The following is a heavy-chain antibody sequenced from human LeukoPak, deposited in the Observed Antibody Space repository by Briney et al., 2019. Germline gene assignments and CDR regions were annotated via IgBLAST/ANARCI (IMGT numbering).Heavy chain of an antibody. J-gene: IGHJ4*02. CDR1: GFTFTDYW. Sequence: GGSLRLSCTASGFTFTDYWMTWVRQAPGKGLEWVANINQDGSKKFYVDSVKGRFTISRDNAKNALYLQMNSLRAEDTGVYFCARGQTLTFWGQGTLVTVSS. V-gene: IGHV3-7*01. CDR3: ARGQTLTF. CDR2: INQDGSKK.